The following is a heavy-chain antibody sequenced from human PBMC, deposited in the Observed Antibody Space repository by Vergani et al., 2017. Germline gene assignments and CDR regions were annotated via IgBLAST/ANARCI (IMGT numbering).Heavy chain of an antibody. CDR1: GGSISSYY. V-gene: IGHV4-59*01. CDR3: ARGNWFDP. Sequence: QVQLQESGPGLVKPSETLSLTCTVSGGSISSYYWSWIRQPPGKGLEWIGYIYYSGSTNYNPSLKSRVTISVDTSKNQFSLKLSSVTAADTAMYYCARGNWFDPWGRGTLVTVSS. J-gene: IGHJ5*02. CDR2: IYYSGST.